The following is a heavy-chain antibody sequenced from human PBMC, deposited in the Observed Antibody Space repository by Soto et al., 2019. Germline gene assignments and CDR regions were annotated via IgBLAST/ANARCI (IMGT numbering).Heavy chain of an antibody. V-gene: IGHV1-2*04. J-gene: IGHJ4*02. D-gene: IGHD4-17*01. CDR2: INPKSGGT. CDR1: GYSFTDYH. Sequence: ASVKVSCKASGYSFTDYHIHWVRQAPGQGLEWLGRINPKSGGTSTAQKFQGWVTMTTDTSISTASMELTRLTSDDTAIYYCARGSYDYGDYDPSVENFDHWGQGTLVTVSS. CDR3: ARGSYDYGDYDPSVENFDH.